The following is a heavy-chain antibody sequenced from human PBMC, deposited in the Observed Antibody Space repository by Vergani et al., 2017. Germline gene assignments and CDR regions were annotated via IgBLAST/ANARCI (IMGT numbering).Heavy chain of an antibody. CDR3: ARYFGPSITGTNDAFDI. J-gene: IGHJ3*02. CDR2: TYYRSKWYN. D-gene: IGHD1-7*01. Sequence: QVQLQQSGPGLVKPSQTLSLTCAISGDSVSSSSAAWNWIRQSPSRGLEWLGRTYYRSKWYNDYAVSVKSRITINPDTSKNQFSLQLNSVTPEDTAVYYCARYFGPSITGTNDAFDIWGQGTMVTVSS. V-gene: IGHV6-1*01. CDR1: GDSVSSSSAA.